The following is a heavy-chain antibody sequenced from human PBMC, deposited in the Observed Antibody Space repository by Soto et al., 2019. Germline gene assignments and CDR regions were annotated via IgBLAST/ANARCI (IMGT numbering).Heavy chain of an antibody. CDR2: IDPSDSET. CDR1: GYSVTSYW. D-gene: IGHD2-15*01. Sequence: GESLKISCKDSGYSVTSYWISWVRQMTGKGLEWMGRIDPSDSETNYSPSFQGHVTISADKSFSTAYLQWSSLKASDTAMYYCARHGPLLSVWFVPWGQGTQVTVSS. J-gene: IGHJ5*02. CDR3: ARHGPLLSVWFVP. V-gene: IGHV5-10-1*01.